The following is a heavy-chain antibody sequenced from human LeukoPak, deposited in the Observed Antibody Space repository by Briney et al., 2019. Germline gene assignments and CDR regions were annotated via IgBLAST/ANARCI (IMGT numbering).Heavy chain of an antibody. CDR1: GGSISSYY. V-gene: IGHV4-59*04. CDR2: IYYSGST. J-gene: IGHJ4*02. CDR3: ASPYYYDSSGYYYVH. D-gene: IGHD3-22*01. Sequence: SETLSLTCTVSGGSISSYYWSWIRQPPGKGLEWIGYIYYSGSTYYNPSLKSRVTISVDTSKNQFSPKLSSVTAADTAVYYCASPYYYDSSGYYYVHWGQGTLVTVSS.